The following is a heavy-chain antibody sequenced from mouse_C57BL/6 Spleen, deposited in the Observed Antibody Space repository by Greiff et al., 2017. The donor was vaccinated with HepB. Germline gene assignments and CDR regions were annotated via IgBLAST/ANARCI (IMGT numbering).Heavy chain of an antibody. CDR2: INPYNGGT. CDR3: ARGVYSNNYFDY. D-gene: IGHD2-5*01. CDR1: GYTFTDYY. V-gene: IGHV1-19*01. Sequence: EVQLQQSGPVLVKPGASVKMSCKASGYTFTDYYMNWVKQSHGKSLEWIGVINPYNGGTSYNQKFKGKATLTVDKSSSTAYLELNSLTSEDSAVYYCARGVYSNNYFDYWGQGTTLTVAT. J-gene: IGHJ2*01.